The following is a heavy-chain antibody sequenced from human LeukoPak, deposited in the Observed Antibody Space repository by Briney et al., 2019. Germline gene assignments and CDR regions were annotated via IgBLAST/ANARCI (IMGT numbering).Heavy chain of an antibody. D-gene: IGHD3-22*01. CDR2: INHSGST. Sequence: SETLSLTCAVYGGSFSGYYWSWIRQPPGKGLEWIGEINHSGSTNYNPSLKSRVTISVDTSKNQFSLILTSVTAADTAVYYCAGYDPNYYASIGSYFNAFDLWGQGTMVTVSS. J-gene: IGHJ3*01. CDR1: GGSFSGYY. V-gene: IGHV4-34*01. CDR3: AGYDPNYYASIGSYFNAFDL.